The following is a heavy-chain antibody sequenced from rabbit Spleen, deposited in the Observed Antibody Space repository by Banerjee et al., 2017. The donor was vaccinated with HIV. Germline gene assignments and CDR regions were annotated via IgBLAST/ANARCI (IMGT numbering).Heavy chain of an antibody. CDR3: ARDLVAVIGWNFNL. CDR1: GFSFSSSYD. J-gene: IGHJ4*01. Sequence: QEQLVESGGGLVKPGASLTLICTASGFSFSSSYDMCWVRQARGKGLEWIACIYTGNGKNYYASWAKGRFTISKTSSTTVTLQMTSLTAADTATYFCARDLVAVIGWNFNLWGPGTLVTVS. CDR2: IYTGNGKN. D-gene: IGHD1-1*01. V-gene: IGHV1S45*01.